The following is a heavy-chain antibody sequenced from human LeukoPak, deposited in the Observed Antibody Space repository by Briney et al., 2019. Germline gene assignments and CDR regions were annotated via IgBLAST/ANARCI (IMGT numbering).Heavy chain of an antibody. CDR3: ARDVKAYYYYGMDV. CDR1: GGSISSSNW. V-gene: IGHV4-4*02. Sequence: SETLSLTCAVSGGSISSSNWWSWVRQPPGKGLEWIGEIYHSGSTNYNPSLKSRVTISVDKSKNQFSLKLSSVTAADTAVYYCARDVKAYYYYGMDVWGQGTTVTVSS. J-gene: IGHJ6*02. CDR2: IYHSGST.